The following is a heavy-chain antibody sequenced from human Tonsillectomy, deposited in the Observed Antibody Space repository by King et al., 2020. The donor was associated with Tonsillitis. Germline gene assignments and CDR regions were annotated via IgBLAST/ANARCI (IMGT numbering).Heavy chain of an antibody. CDR2: IYYSGRT. D-gene: IGHD4-11*01. V-gene: IGHV4-31*03. J-gene: IGHJ4*02. CDR3: ARHDYSLFFDY. Sequence: VQLQESGPGLVKPSQTLSLTCTVSGGSLSSGGYYWRWIRQHPGKGLEWIGYIYYSGRTYYNPSLTSRVSISIDTSKNQFSLRLSSVTAADTAVYYCARHDYSLFFDYWGQGTLVTVSS. CDR1: GGSLSSGGYY.